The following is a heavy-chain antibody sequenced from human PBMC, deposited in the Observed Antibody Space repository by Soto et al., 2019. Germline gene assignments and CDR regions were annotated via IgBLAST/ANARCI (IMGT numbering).Heavy chain of an antibody. CDR1: GYTFTGYY. V-gene: IGHV1-2*02. CDR2: INPNSGGT. J-gene: IGHJ6*02. D-gene: IGHD6-6*01. Sequence: ASVKVSCKASGYTFTGYYMHWVRQAPEQGLEWMGWINPNSGGTNYAQKFQGRVTMTRDTSISTAYMELSRLRSDDTAVYYCARAVAARPFYYYYYGMDVWGQGTTVTVSS. CDR3: ARAVAARPFYYYYYGMDV.